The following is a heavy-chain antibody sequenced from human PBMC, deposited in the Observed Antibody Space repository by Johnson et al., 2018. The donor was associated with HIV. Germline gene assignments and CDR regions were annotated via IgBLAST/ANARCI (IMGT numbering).Heavy chain of an antibody. V-gene: IGHV3-15*01. CDR3: ARVSSIAALWDAFDI. D-gene: IGHD6-6*01. CDR1: GFTFSNAW. CDR2: INSKTDGGTT. J-gene: IGHJ3*02. Sequence: VQLVESGGGLVKPGGSLRLSCAASGFTFSNAWMSWVRQAPGKGLEWVGRINSKTDGGTTDYAAPVKGRFTISRDDSKNTLYLQMNSLRAEDTAMYYCARVSSIAALWDAFDIWGQGTMVTVSS.